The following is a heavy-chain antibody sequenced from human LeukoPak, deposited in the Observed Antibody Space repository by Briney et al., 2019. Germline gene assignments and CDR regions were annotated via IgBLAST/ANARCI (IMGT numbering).Heavy chain of an antibody. CDR3: ARGVVGQLWDTYFDY. CDR1: GGTFSSYA. V-gene: IGHV1-69*01. D-gene: IGHD5-18*01. Sequence: GSSVKVSCKASGGTFSSYAISWVRQAPGQGLEWMGGIIPIFGTANYAQKFQGRVTITADESTGTAYMELSSLRSEDTAVYYCARGVVGQLWDTYFDYWGQGTLVTVSS. CDR2: IIPIFGTA. J-gene: IGHJ4*02.